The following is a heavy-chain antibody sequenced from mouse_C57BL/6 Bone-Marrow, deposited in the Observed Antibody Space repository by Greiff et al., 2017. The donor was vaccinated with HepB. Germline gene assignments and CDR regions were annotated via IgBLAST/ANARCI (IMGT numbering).Heavy chain of an antibody. Sequence: VQLQQSGAELVRPGTSVKVSCKASGYAFTNYLIEWVKQRPGQGLEWIGEIDPSDSYTNYNQKFKGKSTLTVDKSSSTAYMQLSSLTSEDSAVYYCARSHLYYFDYWGQGTTLTVSS. CDR2: IDPSDSYT. CDR1: GYAFTNYL. J-gene: IGHJ2*01. V-gene: IGHV1-59*01. CDR3: ARSHLYYFDY.